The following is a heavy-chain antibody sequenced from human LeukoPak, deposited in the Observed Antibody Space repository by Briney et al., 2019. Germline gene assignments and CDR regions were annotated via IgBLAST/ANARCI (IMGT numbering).Heavy chain of an antibody. CDR2: INKDGSEK. CDR3: ARDGAYSGLYFDY. CDR1: GFTFSSHC. D-gene: IGHD2-15*01. Sequence: GGTLRLSCAASGFTFSSHCMSWVRQAPGQGLELVANINKDGSEKTYVDSSKGRFTISRDNAKNSLYLQMNSRRAEDTAFYYCARDGAYSGLYFDYWGQGILVTVSS. V-gene: IGHV3-7*01. J-gene: IGHJ4*02.